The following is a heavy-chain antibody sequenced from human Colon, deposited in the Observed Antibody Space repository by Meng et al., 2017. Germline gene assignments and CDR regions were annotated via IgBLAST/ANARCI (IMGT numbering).Heavy chain of an antibody. CDR1: GFTLSGYC. CDR3: VREWSAFDY. D-gene: IGHD2-15*01. CDR2: LSSDGSTT. J-gene: IGHJ4*02. V-gene: IGHV3-74*01. Sequence: GGGSLRPGCPLRLSCAASGFTLSGYCRHWVRQVPGKGLVWVSDLSSDGSTTRYADSVKGRFTISRDSAKNTLFLQMNSLRAEDTAVYYCVREWSAFDYWGQGTLVTVSS.